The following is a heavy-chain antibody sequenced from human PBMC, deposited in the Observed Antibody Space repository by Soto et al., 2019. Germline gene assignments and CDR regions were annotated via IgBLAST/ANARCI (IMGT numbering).Heavy chain of an antibody. CDR3: AREDSYGWSGESLDV. D-gene: IGHD6-19*01. CDR1: GDSLRGQS. Sequence: QVQLQQWGAGLLKASETLSLTCAVVGDSLRGQSWNWIRQSPGKGLGWIGELDQSGGTNYNPSLKGRAIISDDTSKNQFSLTLTSVTAADTAVYYCAREDSYGWSGESLDVWGQGTTVTVSS. CDR2: LDQSGGT. J-gene: IGHJ6*02. V-gene: IGHV4-34*01.